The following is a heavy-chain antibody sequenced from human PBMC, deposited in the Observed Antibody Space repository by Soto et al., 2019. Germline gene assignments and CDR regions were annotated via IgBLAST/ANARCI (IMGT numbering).Heavy chain of an antibody. CDR3: ARESGGTGHKFDP. CDR2: IYYSGST. CDR1: GGSISSGGYY. D-gene: IGHD3-3*01. J-gene: IGHJ5*02. V-gene: IGHV4-31*03. Sequence: SETLSLTCTVSGGSISSGGYYWSWIRQHPGKGLEWIGYIYYSGSTYYNPSLKSRVTISVDTSKNQFSLKLSSVTAADTAVYYCARESGGTGHKFDPWGQGTLVTVSS.